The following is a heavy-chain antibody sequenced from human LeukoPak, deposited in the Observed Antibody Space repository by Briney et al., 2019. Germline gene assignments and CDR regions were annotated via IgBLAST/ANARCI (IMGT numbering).Heavy chain of an antibody. CDR1: GYSISSGYY. V-gene: IGHV4-38-2*02. J-gene: IGHJ3*02. D-gene: IGHD6-19*01. CDR2: IYHSGST. Sequence: SETLSLTCTVSGYSISSGYYWGWIRQPPGKGLEWIGSIYHSGSTYYNPSLKSRVTISVDTSKNQFSLKLSSVTAADTAVYYCARVNKPRLDDAFDIWGQGTMVTVSS. CDR3: ARVNKPRLDDAFDI.